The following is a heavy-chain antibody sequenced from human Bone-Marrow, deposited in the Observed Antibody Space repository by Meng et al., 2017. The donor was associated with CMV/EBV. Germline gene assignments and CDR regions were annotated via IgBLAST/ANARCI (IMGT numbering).Heavy chain of an antibody. CDR1: GGSIRSYY. D-gene: IGHD5-18*01. CDR2: IYYTGST. Sequence: GSLRLSCTVSGGSIRSYYWSWIRQPPGKGLEWIGYIYYTGSTNYNPSLKSRVTISIDTSKNQFSLKLSSVTAADTAVYYCARGYSYALNWGQGTLVTFYS. CDR3: ARGYSYALN. V-gene: IGHV4-59*01. J-gene: IGHJ4*02.